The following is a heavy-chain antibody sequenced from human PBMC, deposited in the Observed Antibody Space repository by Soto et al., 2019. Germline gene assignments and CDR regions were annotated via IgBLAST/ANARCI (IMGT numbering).Heavy chain of an antibody. CDR3: ARVKTLDIVLMVYDYYYGMDV. J-gene: IGHJ6*02. D-gene: IGHD2-8*01. CDR1: GGTFSSYA. Sequence: SVKVSCKASGGTFSSYAISWVRQAPGQGLEWMGGIIPIFGTANYAQKFQGRVTITADESTSTAYMELSSLRSEDTAVYYCARVKTLDIVLMVYDYYYGMDVWGQGTTVTVSS. V-gene: IGHV1-69*13. CDR2: IIPIFGTA.